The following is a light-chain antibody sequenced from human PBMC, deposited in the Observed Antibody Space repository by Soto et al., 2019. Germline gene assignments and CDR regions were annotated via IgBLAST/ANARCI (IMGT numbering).Light chain of an antibody. Sequence: ETMMTQSPDTLSVSLGERATLSCRASQSLRSSLAWYQQKPGQAPRLLIYDASTRATGIPASFSGSGFGTDFTLIISVLQSEDFAVYYCQLYNNWPLSFGQGTKVEIK. CDR1: QSLRSS. CDR2: DAS. V-gene: IGKV3-15*01. J-gene: IGKJ1*01. CDR3: QLYNNWPLS.